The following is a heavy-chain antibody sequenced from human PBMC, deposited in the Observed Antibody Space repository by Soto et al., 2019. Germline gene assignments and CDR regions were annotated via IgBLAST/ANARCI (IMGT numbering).Heavy chain of an antibody. CDR1: GDTITGYY. V-gene: IGHV1-8*02. D-gene: IGHD6-25*01. CDR3: ARGSGAGGLDWFDP. J-gene: IGHJ5*02. Sequence: GASVKLSCKACGDTITGYYMHCVRQAPGQGLEWMGWMNAETGNAGYAQIFQGRVSMTRDTSINTAYMELSSLTSEDTAVYFCARGSGAGGLDWFDPWGQGTLVTVSS. CDR2: MNAETGNA.